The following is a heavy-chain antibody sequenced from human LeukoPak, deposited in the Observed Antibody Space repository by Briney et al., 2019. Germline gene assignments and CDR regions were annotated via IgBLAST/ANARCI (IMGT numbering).Heavy chain of an antibody. CDR3: ARGRGSYGDYFDY. J-gene: IGHJ4*02. CDR2: INQDGGEN. D-gene: IGHD5-18*01. CDR1: GVSFSSNC. V-gene: IGHV3-7*01. Sequence: GGSLRLSCAASGVSFSSNCMSCVRQAPGGGLEWVGGINQDGGENYYVGSVKGRFTISRDNAENSLYLQMDSLRAEGTAVYYCARGRGSYGDYFDYWGQGTLVTVSS.